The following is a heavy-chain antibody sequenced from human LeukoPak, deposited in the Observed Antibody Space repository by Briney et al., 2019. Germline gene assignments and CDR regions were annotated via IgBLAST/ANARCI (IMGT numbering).Heavy chain of an antibody. CDR3: AKDRSSAWYFDF. CDR1: GFTFSSYA. J-gene: IGHJ4*02. D-gene: IGHD6-19*01. V-gene: IGHV3-23*01. Sequence: PGGSLRLSCAASGFTFSSYAMSWVRQAPGKGLEWVSAISVSGGSTYYADSVKGRFTISRDNSKNTLSLQMNSLRAEDTAVYYCAKDRSSAWYFDFWGQGTLVTVSS. CDR2: ISVSGGST.